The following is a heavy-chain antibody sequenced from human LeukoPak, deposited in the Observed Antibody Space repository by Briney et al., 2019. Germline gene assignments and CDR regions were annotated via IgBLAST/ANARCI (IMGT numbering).Heavy chain of an antibody. CDR3: AKHKTQSYYYYYYMDV. CDR1: GFTFSNYV. J-gene: IGHJ6*03. CDR2: ISGSGGGT. Sequence: GGSLRLSCAASGFTFSNYVMSWDRQAPGKGLEWVSTISGSGGGTFYADSVKGRFTISRDNSKNTLYLQMNSLRAEDTATYYCAKHKTQSYYYYYYMDVWGKGTTVTVSS. V-gene: IGHV3-23*01.